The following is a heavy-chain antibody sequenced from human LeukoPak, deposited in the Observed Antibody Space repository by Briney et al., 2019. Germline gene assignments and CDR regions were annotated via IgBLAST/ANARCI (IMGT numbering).Heavy chain of an antibody. CDR1: GYTFTTFG. CDR2: INGYNGCT. CDR3: ARNTSTTHYDY. J-gene: IGHJ4*02. D-gene: IGHD2-15*01. V-gene: IGHV1-18*01. Sequence: ASVKVSCKTSGYTFTTFGITWVRQAPGQGLEWMGWINGYNGCTNYAQRFQGRVSMTTDTSTSTAYMELGSLSSDDTAVYYCARNTSTTHYDYWGQGTLVTVSS.